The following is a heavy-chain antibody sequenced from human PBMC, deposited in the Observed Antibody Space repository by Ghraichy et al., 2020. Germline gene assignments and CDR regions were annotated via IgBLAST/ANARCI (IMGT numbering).Heavy chain of an antibody. Sequence: GSLRLSCTVSGFTVSDNYMTWVRQAPGKGLEWVSIIYSGGSNYYADSVKGRFTVSRDNSKNTLFLHTNTLRGDDTAVYYCATPVGTAGAWGQGTLVTVSS. CDR2: IYSGGSN. D-gene: IGHD4-23*01. J-gene: IGHJ4*02. V-gene: IGHV3-53*01. CDR1: GFTVSDNY. CDR3: ATPVGTAGA.